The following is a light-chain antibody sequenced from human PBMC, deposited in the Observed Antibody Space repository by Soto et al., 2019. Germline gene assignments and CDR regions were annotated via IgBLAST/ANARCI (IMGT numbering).Light chain of an antibody. CDR2: AAS. V-gene: IGKV1-39*01. Sequence: DIQLTQSPSLLSASIGDRVTITCLASQTISSYLNWYQQRPGKAPKLLIYAASSLQSGVPSRFSGSGSGTDFSLTISDLQPEDFASYYCQQSFSNPLTFGGGTKVDIK. J-gene: IGKJ4*01. CDR3: QQSFSNPLT. CDR1: QTISSY.